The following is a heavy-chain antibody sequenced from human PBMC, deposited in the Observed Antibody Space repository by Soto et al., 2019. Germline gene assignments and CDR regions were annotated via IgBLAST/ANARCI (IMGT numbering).Heavy chain of an antibody. CDR1: GFIFSTYG. CDR3: AKGRVAYDMDV. V-gene: IGHV3-23*01. CDR2: ISGGGGST. J-gene: IGHJ6*02. Sequence: EVQLLESGGGLVQPGGSLRLSCAASGFIFSTYGMSWVRQAPGKGLEWVSSISGGGGSTYHADSVKGRLTISRDNSKSTLYLQMSSLRAEDTAVYYCAKGRVAYDMDVWGQGTTVTVSS.